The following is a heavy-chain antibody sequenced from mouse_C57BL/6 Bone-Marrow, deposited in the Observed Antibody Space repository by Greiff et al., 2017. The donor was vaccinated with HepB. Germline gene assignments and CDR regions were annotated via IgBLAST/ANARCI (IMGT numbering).Heavy chain of an antibody. V-gene: IGHV5-15*01. Sequence: EVQRVESGGGLVQPGGSLKLSCAASGFTFSDYGMAWVRQAPRKGPEWVAFISNLAYSIYYADTVTGRFTISRENAKNTLYLEMSSLRSEDTAMYCCAQRDDYGGFAYWGQGTLVTVSA. CDR3: AQRDDYGGFAY. J-gene: IGHJ3*01. D-gene: IGHD2-4*01. CDR1: GFTFSDYG. CDR2: ISNLAYSI.